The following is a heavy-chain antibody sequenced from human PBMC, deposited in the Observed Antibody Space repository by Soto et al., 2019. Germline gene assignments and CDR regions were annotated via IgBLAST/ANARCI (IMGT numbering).Heavy chain of an antibody. D-gene: IGHD6-19*01. Sequence: QVQLQESGPGLVKPSETLSLTCTVSGGSISSYYWSWIRQPPGKGLEWIGYIYYSGSTNYNPSLNSRVTISLDTSKIQFSLKPSSVTAADTAVYYCARGGEQWLARNFDYWGQGTLVTVSS. CDR3: ARGGEQWLARNFDY. CDR1: GGSISSYY. J-gene: IGHJ4*02. V-gene: IGHV4-59*01. CDR2: IYYSGST.